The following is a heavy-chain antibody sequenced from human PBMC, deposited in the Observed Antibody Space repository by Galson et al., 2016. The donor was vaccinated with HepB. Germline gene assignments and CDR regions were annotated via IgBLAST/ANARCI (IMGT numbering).Heavy chain of an antibody. CDR3: ARDSGQDAYYDFWTGHFDY. CDR2: IIPILDIT. CDR1: GGPFISFA. J-gene: IGHJ4*02. D-gene: IGHD3-3*01. Sequence: SVKVSCKVSGGPFISFALSWVRQAPGQGLEWMGGIIPILDITEYAQKIQGRVTITADESTGTAYMDLSRLTSEDTAVYYCARDSGQDAYYDFWTGHFDYWGQGSLVIVSS. V-gene: IGHV1-69*10.